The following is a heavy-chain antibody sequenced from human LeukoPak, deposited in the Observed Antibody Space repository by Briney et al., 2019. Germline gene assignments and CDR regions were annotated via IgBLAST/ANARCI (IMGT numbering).Heavy chain of an antibody. Sequence: SETLSLTCTVSGVSISSYYWSWIRQPPGKGLEWIGYIYYTGSTNYNPSLKSRVTISVDTSKIQFSLKLSSVAAADTAVYYCARGGGDGLFDYWGQGTLVTVSS. V-gene: IGHV4-59*01. CDR3: ARGGGDGLFDY. J-gene: IGHJ4*02. CDR1: GVSISSYY. CDR2: IYYTGST. D-gene: IGHD2-21*02.